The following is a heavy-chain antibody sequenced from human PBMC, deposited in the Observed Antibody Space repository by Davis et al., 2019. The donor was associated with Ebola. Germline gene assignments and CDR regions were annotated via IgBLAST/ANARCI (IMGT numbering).Heavy chain of an antibody. Sequence: GESLKISCAASGFTFSGSAMHWVRQASGKGLEWVGRIRSKANSYATAYAASVKGRFTISRDDSKNTAYLQMNSLKTEDTAVYYCTTRIAAAGTGSYYGMDVWGQGTTVTVSS. CDR2: IRSKANSYAT. J-gene: IGHJ6*02. CDR3: TTRIAAAGTGSYYGMDV. CDR1: GFTFSGSA. V-gene: IGHV3-73*01. D-gene: IGHD6-13*01.